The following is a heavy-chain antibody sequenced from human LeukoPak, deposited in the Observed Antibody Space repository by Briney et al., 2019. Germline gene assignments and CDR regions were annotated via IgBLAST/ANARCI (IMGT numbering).Heavy chain of an antibody. CDR3: ARAPPGGRPYYDFWSGTKKVGYFDY. V-gene: IGHV3-23*01. J-gene: IGHJ4*02. CDR1: GFTFSSYA. Sequence: PGGSLRLSCAASGFTFSSYAMSWVRQAPGKGLEWVSAISGSGGSTYYADSVKGRFTISRDNSKNSLYLQMNSLRAEDTAVYYCARAPPGGRPYYDFWSGTKKVGYFDYWGQGTLVIVSS. D-gene: IGHD3-3*01. CDR2: ISGSGGST.